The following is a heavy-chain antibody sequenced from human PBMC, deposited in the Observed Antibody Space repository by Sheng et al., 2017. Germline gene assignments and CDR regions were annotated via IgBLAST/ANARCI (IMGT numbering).Heavy chain of an antibody. D-gene: IGHD3-3*01. CDR3: ARAATYRLWPSILDY. V-gene: IGHV4-59*01. CDR2: IYYSGST. CDR1: GGSISSYY. Sequence: QVQLQESGPGLVKPSETLSLTCTVSGGSISSYYWSWIRQPPGKGLEWIGYIYYSGSTNYNPSLKSRVTISVDTSKNQFSLKLSSVTAADTAVYYCARAATYRLWPSILDYWGQGTLVTVSS. J-gene: IGHJ4*02.